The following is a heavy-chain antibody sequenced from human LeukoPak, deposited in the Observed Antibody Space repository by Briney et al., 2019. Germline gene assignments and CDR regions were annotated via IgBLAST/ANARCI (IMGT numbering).Heavy chain of an antibody. V-gene: IGHV3-74*01. CDR2: MNSGGSTI. D-gene: IGHD3-16*02. J-gene: IGHJ4*02. CDR3: ATAGSCRFDH. Sequence: GGSLRLSCAASGFTFSTYWMHWVRQAPGKGLMWVSRMNSGGSTINYADSVKGRFTISRDNAKNTLYLQMDSLRAEDTAVYYCATAGSCRFDHWGQGTLVTVSS. CDR1: GFTFSTYW.